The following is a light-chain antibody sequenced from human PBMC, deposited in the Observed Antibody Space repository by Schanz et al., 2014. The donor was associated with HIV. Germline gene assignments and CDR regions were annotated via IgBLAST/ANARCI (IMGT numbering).Light chain of an antibody. V-gene: IGKV3D-15*01. Sequence: ETVMTQSPATLSVSPGERVTLSCRASQTVNTNYLAWYQQKPGQAPRLLIYDASNRATGIPDRFSGSGSGTEFTLTISSLQSEDFAIYYCQQYNSWPPAYTFGQGTKLEIK. CDR3: QQYNSWPPAYT. J-gene: IGKJ2*01. CDR2: DAS. CDR1: QTVNTN.